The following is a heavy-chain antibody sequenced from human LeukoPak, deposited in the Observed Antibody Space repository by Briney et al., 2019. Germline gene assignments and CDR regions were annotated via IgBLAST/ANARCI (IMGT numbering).Heavy chain of an antibody. Sequence: SETLSLTCTVSGGSISSSSYYWGWIRQPPGKGLEWIGEINHSGSTNYNPSLKSRVTISVDTSKNQFSLKLSSVTAADTAVYYCARSRCSSTSCPGNWGQGTLVTVSS. J-gene: IGHJ4*02. CDR2: INHSGST. CDR3: ARSRCSSTSCPGN. CDR1: GGSISSSSYY. D-gene: IGHD2-2*01. V-gene: IGHV4-39*07.